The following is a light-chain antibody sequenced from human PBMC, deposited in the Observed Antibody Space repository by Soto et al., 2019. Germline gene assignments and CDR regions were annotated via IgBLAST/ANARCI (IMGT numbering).Light chain of an antibody. CDR2: EAS. CDR3: SLYTSENTYV. J-gene: IGLJ1*01. CDR1: SPDFVSYNR. Sequence: QSALTQPPSVSGSPGQSVTISGTGTSPDFVSYNRVAWYQQPPGTAPKLIIYEASHRPSGVPDRFSGSKSGNTASLTISELQAADEADYYCSLYTSENTYVFGTGTKSPS. V-gene: IGLV2-18*01.